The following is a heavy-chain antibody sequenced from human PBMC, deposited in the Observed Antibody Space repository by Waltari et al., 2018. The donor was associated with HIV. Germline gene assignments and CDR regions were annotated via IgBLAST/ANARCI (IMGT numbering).Heavy chain of an antibody. Sequence: EVQLVESGGGLVKSGGSLRLSCAASGFTFSRFSMNWVRQAPGKGLEWVSSISSTTSYIYYADSVKGRFTMSRDNAKNSLYLQMNILRVEDTAVYYCARDYGDFGSSAFDIWGQGTMVTVSS. CDR2: ISSTTSYI. V-gene: IGHV3-21*01. CDR3: ARDYGDFGSSAFDI. D-gene: IGHD4-17*01. CDR1: GFTFSRFS. J-gene: IGHJ3*02.